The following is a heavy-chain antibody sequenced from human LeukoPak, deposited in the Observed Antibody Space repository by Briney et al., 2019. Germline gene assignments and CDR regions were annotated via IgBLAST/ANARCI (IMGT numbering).Heavy chain of an antibody. V-gene: IGHV4-59*01. D-gene: IGHD3-10*01. CDR3: ARAGDYYVSGSYLGY. CDR2: IYHRGGA. J-gene: IGHJ4*02. CDR1: GGSFSGYY. Sequence: SETLSLTCAVYGGSFSGYYWTWIRQPPGKGLEWIGYIYHRGGANYNPSLKSRVTISVDTSKNQFSLTLSSVTAADAAVYYCARAGDYYVSGSYLGYWGQGTLVTVSS.